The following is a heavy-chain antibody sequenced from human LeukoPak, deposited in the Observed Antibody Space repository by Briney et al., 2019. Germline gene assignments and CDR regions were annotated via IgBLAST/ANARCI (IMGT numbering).Heavy chain of an antibody. CDR3: ARDLGGLVSFDY. Sequence: SETLSLTCTVSGGSISSYYWSWIRQPPGKGLEWIGYIYYSGSTDYNPSLKSRVTISVDTSKNQFSLKLSSVTAADTAVYYCARDLGGLVSFDYWGQGTLVTVSS. J-gene: IGHJ4*02. V-gene: IGHV4-59*01. CDR1: GGSISSYY. CDR2: IYYSGST. D-gene: IGHD3-10*01.